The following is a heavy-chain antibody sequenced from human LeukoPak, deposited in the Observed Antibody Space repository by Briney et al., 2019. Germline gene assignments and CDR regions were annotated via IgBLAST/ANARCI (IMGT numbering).Heavy chain of an antibody. V-gene: IGHV3-23*01. CDR3: AKDPPIVGAQGKFDY. CDR1: GFTFSISS. J-gene: IGHJ4*02. Sequence: PGGSLRLSCAASGFTFSISSMNWVRQAPGKGLEWVSAISGSGGSTYYADSVKGRFTISRDNSKNTLYLQMNSLRAEDTAVYYCAKDPPIVGAQGKFDYWGQGTLVTVSS. D-gene: IGHD1-26*01. CDR2: ISGSGGST.